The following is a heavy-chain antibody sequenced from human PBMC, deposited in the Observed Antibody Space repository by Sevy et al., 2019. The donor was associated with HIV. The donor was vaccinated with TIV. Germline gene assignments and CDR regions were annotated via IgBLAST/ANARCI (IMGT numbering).Heavy chain of an antibody. CDR3: RSDLLRPVVVPAASFDY. V-gene: IGHV3-64D*06. CDR1: GFTFNYYG. J-gene: IGHJ4*02. Sequence: GGSLRLSCSASGFTFNYYGMYWVRQAPGKGLQYVSGISSNGDSTDYGDSVKGGFTISRDNSKNTLYLQMTSLRAEDMAVYDWRSDLLRPVVVPAASFDYWGQGTLVTVSS. CDR2: ISSNGDST. D-gene: IGHD2-2*01.